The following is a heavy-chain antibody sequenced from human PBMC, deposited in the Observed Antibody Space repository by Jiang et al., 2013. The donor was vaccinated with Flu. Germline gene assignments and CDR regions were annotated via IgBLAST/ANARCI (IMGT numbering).Heavy chain of an antibody. CDR2: IYPGDSDT. V-gene: IGHV5-51*01. CDR3: ARRRRGYSYGGIDWYFDL. J-gene: IGHJ2*01. Sequence: GAEVKKPGESLKISCKGSGYSFTSYWIGWVRQMPGKGLEWMGIIYPGDSDTRYSPSFQGQVTISADKSISTAYLQWSSLKASDTAMYYCARRRRGYSYGGIDWYFDLWGRGTLVTVSS. D-gene: IGHD5-18*01. CDR1: GYSFTSYW.